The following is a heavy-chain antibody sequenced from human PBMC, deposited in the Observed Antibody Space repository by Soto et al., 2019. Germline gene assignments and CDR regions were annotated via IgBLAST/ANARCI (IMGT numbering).Heavy chain of an antibody. CDR1: GGSISSSSYY. CDR3: ARQRSWYGYYYYGMDV. Sequence: QLQLQESGPGLVKPSETLSLTCTVSGGSISSSSYYWGWIRQPPGKGLEWIGSIYYSGSTYYNPPLKSRVTIPVDTSKNQFSLKLSSVTAADTAVYYCARQRSWYGYYYYGMDVWGQGTTVTVSS. CDR2: IYYSGST. D-gene: IGHD6-13*01. J-gene: IGHJ6*02. V-gene: IGHV4-39*01.